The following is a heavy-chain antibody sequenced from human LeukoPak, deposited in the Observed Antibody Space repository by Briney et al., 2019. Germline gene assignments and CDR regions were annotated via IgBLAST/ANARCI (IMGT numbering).Heavy chain of an antibody. J-gene: IGHJ4*02. CDR1: GGSISSYY. CDR2: IYYTGST. D-gene: IGHD4-17*01. Sequence: PSETLSLTCTVSGGSISSYYWSWIRQPPGKGLEWIGYIYYTGSTNYNPSLKSRVIISGDTSKNRFSLKLTSVTAADTAVYYCARHLRAVTTSFDYWGQGTLVIVSS. V-gene: IGHV4-59*08. CDR3: ARHLRAVTTSFDY.